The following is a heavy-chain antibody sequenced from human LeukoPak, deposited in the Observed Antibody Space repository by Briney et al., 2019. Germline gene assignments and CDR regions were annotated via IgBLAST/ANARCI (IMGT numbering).Heavy chain of an antibody. Sequence: GGSLRLSCAASGFTVSSNYMSWVRQAPGKGLEWVSVIYSGGSTYYADSVRGRFTISRDNSKNTLYLQMNSLRAEDTAVYYCARWGSAARYYFDYWGQGTLVTVSS. CDR1: GFTVSSNY. CDR2: IYSGGST. J-gene: IGHJ4*02. CDR3: ARWGSAARYYFDY. D-gene: IGHD6-6*01. V-gene: IGHV3-66*02.